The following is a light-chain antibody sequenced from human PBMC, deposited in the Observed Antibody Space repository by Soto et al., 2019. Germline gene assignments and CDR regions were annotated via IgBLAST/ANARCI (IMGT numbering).Light chain of an antibody. CDR3: RQYNNWPWT. CDR2: GTF. CDR1: QRMTTK. J-gene: IGKJ1*01. V-gene: IGKV3-15*01. Sequence: EIVMTQSPATLSVSPGEGVTLSCRASQRMTTKLAWYQQKPGQAPRLLIHGTFTRATGIPARFSGSGSGTEFTLTISTLQSEDFAVYYWRQYNNWPWTFGQGTKVDIK.